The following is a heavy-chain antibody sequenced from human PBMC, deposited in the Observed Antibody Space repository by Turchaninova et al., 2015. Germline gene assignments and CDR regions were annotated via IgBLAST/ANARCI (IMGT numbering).Heavy chain of an antibody. CDR1: GYSFTTYW. J-gene: IGHJ4*02. V-gene: IGHV5-51*01. CDR3: ARQVILDF. CDR2: VYPGESDA. Sequence: EVQLVQSGAEVKKSGESLKISCKGSGYSFTTYWIGWVRQMPGKGLEWVGIVYPGESDAGYSPSFQGRVTISGDKSISTAYLQWNSLKTSDTAIYYCARQVILDFWGQGTLVTVSS. D-gene: IGHD3-16*02.